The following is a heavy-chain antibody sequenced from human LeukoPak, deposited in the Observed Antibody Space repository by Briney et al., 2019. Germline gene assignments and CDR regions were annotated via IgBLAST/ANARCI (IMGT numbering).Heavy chain of an antibody. J-gene: IGHJ6*02. CDR2: IYPGDSDT. CDR1: GYSFTSYW. Sequence: GESLKISCKGSGYSFTSYWIGWVRQMPGKGLEWMGIIYPGDSDTRYSPSFQGQVTISADKSISTAYLQWSSLKASDTAMYYCARFGELIVGKDIVATNYYYGMDVWGQGTTVTVSS. CDR3: ARFGELIVGKDIVATNYYYGMDV. D-gene: IGHD5-12*01. V-gene: IGHV5-51*01.